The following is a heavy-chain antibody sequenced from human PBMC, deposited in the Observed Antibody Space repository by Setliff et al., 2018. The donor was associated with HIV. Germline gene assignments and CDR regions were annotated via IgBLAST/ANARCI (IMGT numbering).Heavy chain of an antibody. D-gene: IGHD6-19*01. Sequence: SVKVSCKTSGGTFSSYAISWVRQAPGQGLEWMGGIIPMFDAPNYAQKFQGRVTITADESTSTAYMELSSLRSEDSAVYYCATAKEVWLAEGGFDYWGQGTRVTVSS. J-gene: IGHJ4*02. V-gene: IGHV1-69*13. CDR1: GGTFSSYA. CDR2: IIPMFDAP. CDR3: ATAKEVWLAEGGFDY.